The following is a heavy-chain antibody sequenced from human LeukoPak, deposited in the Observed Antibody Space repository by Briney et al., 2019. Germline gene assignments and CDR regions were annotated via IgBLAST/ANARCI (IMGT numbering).Heavy chain of an antibody. D-gene: IGHD3-22*01. CDR2: ISGRGTNT. CDR1: RFPFISYA. Sequence: GGSLRLSCAASRFPFISYAMSWVRQAPGKGLEWVSAISGRGTNTYYADSVRGRFTISRDNSNNTLYLQMNRLRADDTAVYYCAKAGGTFGYYYDSSVYLDYWGQGTRVTVSS. CDR3: AKAGGTFGYYYDSSVYLDY. J-gene: IGHJ4*02. V-gene: IGHV3-23*01.